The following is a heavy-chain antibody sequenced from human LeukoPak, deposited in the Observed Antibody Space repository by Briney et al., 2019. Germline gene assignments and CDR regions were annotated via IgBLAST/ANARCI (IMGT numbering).Heavy chain of an antibody. Sequence: GGSLRLSCAASGFTFSDFYMSWIRQAPGKGLEWVSYISSSGGTIYYADSVKGRFTISRHNSKNTLYLQMNSLRAEDTAVYYCARDNSGSYSWGQGTLVTVSS. D-gene: IGHD1-26*01. CDR1: GFTFSDFY. CDR3: ARDNSGSYS. V-gene: IGHV3-11*01. J-gene: IGHJ4*02. CDR2: ISSSGGTI.